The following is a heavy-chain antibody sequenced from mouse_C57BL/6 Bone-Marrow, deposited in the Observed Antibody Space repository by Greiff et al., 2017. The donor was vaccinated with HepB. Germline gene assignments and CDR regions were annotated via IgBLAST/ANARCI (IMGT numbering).Heavy chain of an antibody. D-gene: IGHD1-1*01. CDR3: ESSGSSLFAC. CDR1: GFTFSSYA. V-gene: IGHV5-4*03. Sequence: EVMLVESGGGLVKPGGSLKLSCAASGFTFSSYAMSWVRQTPEKRLEWVATISDGGSYTYYPDNVKGRFTISRDNAKNNLYLQMSHLKSEDTAMYYCESSGSSLFACWGQGTLLTVSA. CDR2: ISDGGSYT. J-gene: IGHJ3*01.